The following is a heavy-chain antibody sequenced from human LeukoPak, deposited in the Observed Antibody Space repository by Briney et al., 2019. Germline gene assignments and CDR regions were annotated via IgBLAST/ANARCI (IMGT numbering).Heavy chain of an antibody. CDR3: AKDLGGVAAAGPFDY. V-gene: IGHV3-23*01. CDR1: GFTFSSYA. D-gene: IGHD6-13*01. J-gene: IGHJ4*02. Sequence: GGSLRLSCAASGFTFSSYAMSWVRQAPGKGLEWVSAISGSGGSTYYADSVKGRFTISRDNSKNTLCLQMNSLRAEDTAVYYCAKDLGGVAAAGPFDYWGQGTLVTVSS. CDR2: ISGSGGST.